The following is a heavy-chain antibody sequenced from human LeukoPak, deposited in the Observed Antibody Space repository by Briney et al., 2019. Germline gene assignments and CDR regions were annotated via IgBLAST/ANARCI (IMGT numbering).Heavy chain of an antibody. V-gene: IGHV4-39*01. CDR2: IYYSGST. CDR3: ARHWFLWAGFWFDP. J-gene: IGHJ5*02. Sequence: PSDTLSLPCTVSRGSISSCSYYWGWIRHPPGKALACFGSIYYSGSTYYNPSLKSRVTISVDTSKNQFSLKLSSVTAADTAVYYCARHWFLWAGFWFDPWGQGTLVTVSS. D-gene: IGHD3-3*01. CDR1: RGSISSCSYY.